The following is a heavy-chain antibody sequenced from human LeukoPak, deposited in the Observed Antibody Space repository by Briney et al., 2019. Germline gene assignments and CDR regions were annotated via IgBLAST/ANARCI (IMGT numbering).Heavy chain of an antibody. CDR2: IYYSGST. J-gene: IGHJ4*02. D-gene: IGHD3-10*01. CDR1: GGSVSSGSYY. V-gene: IGHV4-61*01. CDR3: ARMAEGVRIDY. Sequence: SETLSLTCTVSGGSVSSGSYYWSWIRQPPGKGLEWIGYIYYSGSTNYNPSLKSRVTISVDTFKNQFSLKLRSVTAADTAVYYCARMAEGVRIDYWGQGTLVTVSS.